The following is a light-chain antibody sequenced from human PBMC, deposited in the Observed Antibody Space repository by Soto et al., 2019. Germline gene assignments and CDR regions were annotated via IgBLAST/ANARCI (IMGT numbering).Light chain of an antibody. J-gene: IGKJ2*01. CDR3: QQSYTTPYT. V-gene: IGKV1-39*01. Sequence: DIQMTQSPSSLSASVGDRVTITCRASQSIRSYLNWYHQKPGKTPQPLIYGASNLQSGGSSRFTGSGSATPFTLTTSSLRPEYFATDYCQQSYTTPYTLGQGTKLEIK. CDR2: GAS. CDR1: QSIRSY.